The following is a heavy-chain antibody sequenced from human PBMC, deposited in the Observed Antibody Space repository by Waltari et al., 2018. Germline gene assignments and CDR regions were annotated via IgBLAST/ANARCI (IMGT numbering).Heavy chain of an antibody. CDR2: IYYSGST. CDR1: GGSISSSRYY. J-gene: IGHJ4*02. Sequence: QLQLQESGPGLVKPSETLSLTCTVSGGSISSSRYYWGWIRQPPGKGLEWIGSIYYSGSTYYNPSLKSRVTISVDTSKNQFSLKLSSVTAADTAVYYCAREGFSGYDSIYWGQGTLVTVSS. CDR3: AREGFSGYDSIY. D-gene: IGHD5-12*01. V-gene: IGHV4-39*07.